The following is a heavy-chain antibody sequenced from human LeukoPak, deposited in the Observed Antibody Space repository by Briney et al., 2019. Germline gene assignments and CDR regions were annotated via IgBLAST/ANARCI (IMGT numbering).Heavy chain of an antibody. J-gene: IGHJ5*02. CDR3: ARDLYYYDSSGYPEYNWFDP. Sequence: PSETLSLTCTVSGGSISSYYWSWIRQPPGKGLEWIGYIYYSGSTNYNPSLKSRVTISVDTSKNQFSLKLSSVTAAGTAVYYCARDLYYYDSSGYPEYNWFDPWGQGTLVTVSS. D-gene: IGHD3-22*01. CDR2: IYYSGST. V-gene: IGHV4-59*01. CDR1: GGSISSYY.